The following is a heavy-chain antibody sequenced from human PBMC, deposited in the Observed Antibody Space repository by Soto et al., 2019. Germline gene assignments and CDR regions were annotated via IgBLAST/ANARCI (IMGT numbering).Heavy chain of an antibody. CDR2: SNHVGST. J-gene: IGHJ4*02. CDR1: GGSFSGYY. V-gene: IGHV4-34*01. D-gene: IGHD5-18*01. CDR3: ARLLIAGVTTD. Sequence: QVQLQQWGAGLLKPSETLSLNCAVYGGSFSGYYWSWIRQPPGKGLEWIGESNHVGSTNYNPSLKSRVTMSVDPSKNQFSLRLTSVTAADTAVYYCARLLIAGVTTDWGQGTLVIVSS.